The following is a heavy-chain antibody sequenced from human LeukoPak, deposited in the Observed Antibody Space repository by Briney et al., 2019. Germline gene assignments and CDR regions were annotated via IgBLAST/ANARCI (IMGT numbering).Heavy chain of an antibody. D-gene: IGHD6-19*01. Sequence: PSETLSLTCTVSGGSISSSSYYWGWIRQPPGKGLEWIGTIYYSGSTYYNPSLKSRVTISVDTSKNQFSLKLSSVTAADTAVYYCARGCGIAVAGIYVGVYMDVWGKGTTVTVSS. CDR2: IYYSGST. V-gene: IGHV4-39*07. CDR3: ARGCGIAVAGIYVGVYMDV. J-gene: IGHJ6*03. CDR1: GGSISSSSYY.